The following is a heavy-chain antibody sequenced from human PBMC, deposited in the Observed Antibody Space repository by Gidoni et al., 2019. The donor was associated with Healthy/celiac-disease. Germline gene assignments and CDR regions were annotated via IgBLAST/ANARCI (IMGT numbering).Heavy chain of an antibody. D-gene: IGHD6-13*01. J-gene: IGHJ5*02. CDR3: ARVFGLGFIAAAGSGWFDP. V-gene: IGHV1-18*01. CDR2: ISAYNGNT. CDR1: GYTFTSYG. Sequence: QVQLVQSGAEVKKPGDSVKVSCKASGYTFTSYGISWVRQAPGQGLEWMGWISAYNGNTNYAQKLQGRVTMTTDTSTSTAYMELRSLRSDDTAVYYCARVFGLGFIAAAGSGWFDPWGQGTLVTVSS.